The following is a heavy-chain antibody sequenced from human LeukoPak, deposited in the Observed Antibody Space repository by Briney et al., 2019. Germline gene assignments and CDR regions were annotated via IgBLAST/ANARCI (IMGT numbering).Heavy chain of an antibody. CDR2: IYYSRST. CDR1: GGSISSGGYY. CDR3: ARARPIQLWPQPYFDY. J-gene: IGHJ4*02. D-gene: IGHD5-18*01. Sequence: SQTLSLTCTVSGGSISSGGYYWSWIRQHPGKGLEWIGYIYYSRSTYYNPSLKSRVTISVDTSKNQFSLKLSSVTAADTAVYYCARARPIQLWPQPYFDYWGQETLVTVS. V-gene: IGHV4-31*03.